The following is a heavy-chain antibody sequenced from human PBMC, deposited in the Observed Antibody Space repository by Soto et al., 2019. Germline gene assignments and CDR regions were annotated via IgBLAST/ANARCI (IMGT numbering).Heavy chain of an antibody. V-gene: IGHV3-74*01. CDR2: TNNDGSAT. CDR1: GFGFSSYW. J-gene: IGHJ3*02. Sequence: GGSLRLSCAASGFGFSSYWMHWVRQAPGKGLVWVSRTNNDGSATTYADSVRGRFTSFRDNAKNTLFLQMTGLGVEDTAVYYCAREMATISLGAFDIWGEGTMATVSS. D-gene: IGHD5-12*01. CDR3: AREMATISLGAFDI.